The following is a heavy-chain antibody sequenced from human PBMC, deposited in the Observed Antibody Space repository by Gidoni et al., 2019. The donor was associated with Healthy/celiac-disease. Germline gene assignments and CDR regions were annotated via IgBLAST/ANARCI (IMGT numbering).Heavy chain of an antibody. CDR3: AGVYGDQYYFDY. D-gene: IGHD4-17*01. CDR1: GGSISSSSYY. V-gene: IGHV4-39*01. CDR2: IYYSGST. Sequence: QLQLQESGPGLVKPSETLSLTCTVSGGSISSSSYYWGWIRQPPGKGLEWIGSIYYSGSTYYNPSLKSRVTISVDTSKNQFSLKLSSVTAADTAVYYCAGVYGDQYYFDYWGQGTLVTVSS. J-gene: IGHJ4*02.